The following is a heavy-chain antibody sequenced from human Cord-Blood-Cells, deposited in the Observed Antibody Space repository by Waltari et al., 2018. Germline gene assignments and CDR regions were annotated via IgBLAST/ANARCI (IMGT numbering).Heavy chain of an antibody. J-gene: IGHJ4*02. CDR1: GYSISSGYY. CDR2: IYHSGST. V-gene: IGHV4-38-2*02. Sequence: QVQLQESGPGLVKPSETLSLTCAVSGYSISSGYYWGWIRQPPGKGLEWSGNIYHSGSTYYNPSLKSRVTISGDTSKNQFSLKLSSVTAADTAVYYWARDRSYFDYWGQGTLVTVSS. CDR3: ARDRSYFDY.